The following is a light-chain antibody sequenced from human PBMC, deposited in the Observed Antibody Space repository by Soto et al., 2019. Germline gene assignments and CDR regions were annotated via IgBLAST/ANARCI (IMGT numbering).Light chain of an antibody. J-gene: IGKJ2*01. CDR2: GAS. CDR3: QQYGGSPRT. Sequence: EIVLTQSPGTLSLSPGERATLSCRASQSVSSYLAWYQQKPGQAPRLLIYGASSRPTGIPDRFSGSGSGTDFSLSISSLEPEDVAVYYCQQYGGSPRTFGQGTKVEIK. CDR1: QSVSSY. V-gene: IGKV3-20*01.